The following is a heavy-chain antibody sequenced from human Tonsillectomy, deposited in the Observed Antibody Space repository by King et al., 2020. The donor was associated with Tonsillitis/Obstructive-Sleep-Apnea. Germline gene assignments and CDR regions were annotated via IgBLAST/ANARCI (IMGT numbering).Heavy chain of an antibody. D-gene: IGHD2-15*01. CDR3: ARQGGYCSGGSCYADYNYYYMDV. V-gene: IGHV5-51*01. CDR2: IYPGDSDT. Sequence: VQLVESGAEVKKPGESLKISCKGSGYSFTSYWIGWVRQMPGKGLEWMGIIYPGDSDTRYSPSFQGQVTISADNAISTAYLQWSNLKVSDTAMYYCARQGGYCSGGSCYADYNYYYMDVWGKGTTVTVSS. J-gene: IGHJ6*03. CDR1: GYSFTSYW.